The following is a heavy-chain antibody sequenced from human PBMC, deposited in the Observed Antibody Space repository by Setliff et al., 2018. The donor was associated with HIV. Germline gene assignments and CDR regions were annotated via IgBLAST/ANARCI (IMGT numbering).Heavy chain of an antibody. CDR2: INPNSGDT. CDR3: ARGPLFGGDIIVVPRVSAGAY. V-gene: IGHV1-2*06. J-gene: IGHJ4*02. D-gene: IGHD2-15*01. Sequence: GASVKVSCKASGYTFTGYYLHWVRPAPGQGLEWMGRINPNSGDTNYAQRFQGRVTMTRHTSIITAYMELSRLKSDDAAVYYCARGPLFGGDIIVVPRVSAGAYWGQGTLVTVSS. CDR1: GYTFTGYY.